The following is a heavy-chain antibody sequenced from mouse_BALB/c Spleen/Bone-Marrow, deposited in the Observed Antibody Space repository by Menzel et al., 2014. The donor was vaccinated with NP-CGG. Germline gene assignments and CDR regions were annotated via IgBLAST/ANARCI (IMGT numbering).Heavy chain of an antibody. D-gene: IGHD1-1*01. Sequence: VNLVESGPGLVAPSQSLSITCTVSGFSLTSYVVHWVRQPPGKGLEWLGVIWTGGTTNYDSALMSRLSISKDNSESQVFLKMKSLQTDDTAIYYCARDYGSRHYFDYWGQGTTLTVSS. J-gene: IGHJ2*01. V-gene: IGHV2-9*02. CDR3: ARDYGSRHYFDY. CDR2: IWTGGTT. CDR1: GFSLTSYV.